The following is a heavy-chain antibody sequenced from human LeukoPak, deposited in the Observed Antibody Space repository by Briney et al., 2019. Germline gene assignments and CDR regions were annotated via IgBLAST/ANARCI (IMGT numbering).Heavy chain of an antibody. J-gene: IGHJ6*02. CDR1: GGSISSGDYY. D-gene: IGHD4-17*01. V-gene: IGHV4-30-4*01. CDR3: ARVRYGDYLYYYGMDV. Sequence: SETLSLTRTVSGGSISSGDYYWSWIRQPPGKGLEWIGYIYYSGSTYYNPSLKSRVTISVDTSKNQFSLKLSSVTAADTAVYYCARVRYGDYLYYYGMDVWGQGTTVTVSS. CDR2: IYYSGST.